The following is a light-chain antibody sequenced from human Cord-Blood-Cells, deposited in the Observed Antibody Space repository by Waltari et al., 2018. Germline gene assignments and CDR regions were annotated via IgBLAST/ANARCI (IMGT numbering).Light chain of an antibody. CDR1: QSVSSN. J-gene: IGKJ1*01. CDR3: QQYNNWPPWT. Sequence: EILMTQSPATLSVSPGERAPLSCTASQSVSSNLAWYQQKPGQAPRLLIYGASTRATGIPARFSGSGSGTEFTLTISSLQSEDFAVYYCQQYNNWPPWTFGQGTKVEIK. V-gene: IGKV3-15*01. CDR2: GAS.